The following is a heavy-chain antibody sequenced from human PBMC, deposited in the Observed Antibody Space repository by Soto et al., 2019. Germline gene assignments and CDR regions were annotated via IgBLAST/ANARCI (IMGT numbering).Heavy chain of an antibody. D-gene: IGHD3-10*01. J-gene: IGHJ6*02. Sequence: GGSLRLSCAASGFPFDVYSMNWVRQVPGKGLEWVSLISWDGADTYYADPVKGRFTISRDNAKNTLYLQMNSLRAEDTAVYYCASTISMVRGHGMDVWGQGTTVTVSS. CDR2: ISWDGADT. CDR3: ASTISMVRGHGMDV. V-gene: IGHV3-43*01. CDR1: GFPFDVYS.